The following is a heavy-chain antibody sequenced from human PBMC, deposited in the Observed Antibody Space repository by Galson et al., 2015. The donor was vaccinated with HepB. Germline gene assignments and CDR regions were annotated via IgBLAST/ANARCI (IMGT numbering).Heavy chain of an antibody. D-gene: IGHD4-23*01. V-gene: IGHV3-11*06. J-gene: IGHJ3*02. Sequence: SLRLSCAASGFTLSDYYMSWIRQAPGKGLEWVSYISSSSSYTNYADSVKGRFTISRDNAKNSLYLQMNSLRAEDTAVYYCARDPEYSVVTPSRAFDIWGQGTMVTVSS. CDR2: ISSSSSYT. CDR3: ARDPEYSVVTPSRAFDI. CDR1: GFTLSDYY.